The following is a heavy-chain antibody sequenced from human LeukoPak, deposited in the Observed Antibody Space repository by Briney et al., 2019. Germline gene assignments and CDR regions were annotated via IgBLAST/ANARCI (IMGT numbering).Heavy chain of an antibody. V-gene: IGHV4-30-4*01. Sequence: SETLSLTCTVSGGSISSGDYYWSWIRQPPGKGLEWIGYIYYSGSTNYNPSLKSRVTISVDKSKNQFSLKLSSVTAADTAVYYCAREVSDYDILAGYYKSPRAFDIWGQGTMVTVSS. CDR3: AREVSDYDILAGYYKSPRAFDI. D-gene: IGHD3-9*01. J-gene: IGHJ3*02. CDR2: IYYSGST. CDR1: GGSISSGDYY.